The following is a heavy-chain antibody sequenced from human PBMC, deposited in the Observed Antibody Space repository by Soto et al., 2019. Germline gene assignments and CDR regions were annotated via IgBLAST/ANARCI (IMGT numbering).Heavy chain of an antibody. Sequence: PGGSLRLSCAASGFTFSSYWMRWFRQAPGKGLVWVSRINSDGSSTSYADSVKGRFTISRDNAKNTLYLQMNSLRAEDTAVYYCARVGYSSSWYVVDYYYYYGMDVWGQGTTVTVSS. CDR2: INSDGSST. J-gene: IGHJ6*02. V-gene: IGHV3-74*01. D-gene: IGHD6-13*01. CDR1: GFTFSSYW. CDR3: ARVGYSSSWYVVDYYYYYGMDV.